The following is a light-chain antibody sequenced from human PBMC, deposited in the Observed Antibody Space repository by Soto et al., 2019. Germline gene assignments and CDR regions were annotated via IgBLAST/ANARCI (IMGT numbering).Light chain of an antibody. CDR3: QKDASSVT. J-gene: IGKJ1*01. CDR2: AAS. V-gene: IGKV3-20*01. CDR1: QSFSSTC. Sequence: EILLTQSPDSLSLSPGDRATLSCRASQSFSSTCFAWYQQKPGQAPRLLIYAASSRATGIPDRFSGSGSGTDFALTISRLEPEDFAVYYWQKDASSVTFGQGTNVEIK.